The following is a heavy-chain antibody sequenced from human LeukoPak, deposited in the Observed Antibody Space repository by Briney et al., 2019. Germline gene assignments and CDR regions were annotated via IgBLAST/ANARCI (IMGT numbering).Heavy chain of an antibody. Sequence: GGSLRLSCAASGFTFGNYAMSWVRQAPGKGLEWVSAISGSGGSTYYADSVKGRFTISRDNSKNTLYLQMNSLRAEDTAVYYCAKDLDWGSRYYYYMDVWGKGTTVTVSS. J-gene: IGHJ6*03. CDR3: AKDLDWGSRYYYYMDV. V-gene: IGHV3-23*01. CDR2: ISGSGGST. CDR1: GFTFGNYA. D-gene: IGHD7-27*01.